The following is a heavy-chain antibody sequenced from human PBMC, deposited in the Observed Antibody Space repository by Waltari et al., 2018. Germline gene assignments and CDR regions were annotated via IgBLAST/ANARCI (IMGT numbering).Heavy chain of an antibody. CDR1: GFTVSSNY. CDR2: IYSGGST. D-gene: IGHD3-22*01. J-gene: IGHJ3*02. CDR3: AREPYYYDSMRAFDI. V-gene: IGHV3-66*02. Sequence: EVQLVESGGGLVQPGGSLRLSCAASGFTVSSNYMSWVRQAPGKGLEWVLVIYSGGSTYYADSVKGRFTISRDNSKNTLYLQMNSLRAEDTAVYYCAREPYYYDSMRAFDIWGQGTMVTVSS.